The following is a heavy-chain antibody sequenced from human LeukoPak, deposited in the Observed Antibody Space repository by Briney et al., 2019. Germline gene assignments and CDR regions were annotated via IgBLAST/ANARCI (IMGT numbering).Heavy chain of an antibody. CDR1: GGSFSGYY. CDR2: INHSGST. CDR3: ARSMVREVILSARRANWFDP. V-gene: IGHV4-34*01. J-gene: IGHJ5*02. D-gene: IGHD3-10*01. Sequence: SETLSLTCAVYGGSFSGYYWSWIRQPPGKGLEWIGEINHSGSTNYNPSLKSRVTISVDTSKNQFSLKLSSVTAADTAVYYCARSMVREVILSARRANWFDPWGQGTLVTVSS.